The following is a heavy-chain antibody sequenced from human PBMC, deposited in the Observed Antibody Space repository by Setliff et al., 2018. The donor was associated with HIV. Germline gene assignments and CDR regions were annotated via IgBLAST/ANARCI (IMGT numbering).Heavy chain of an antibody. CDR2: TSHSGKT. D-gene: IGHD2-2*01. CDR1: GGSASNSRYY. V-gene: IGHV4-39*07. J-gene: IGHJ4*02. CDR3: VTSSSWSSRLNF. Sequence: SETLSLTCTVSGGSASNSRYYWAWIRQPPGQGLEWIGETSHSGKTNYNPSLKSRVTISVDTSKNQFSLKLTSVTAADTAVYYCVTSSSWSSRLNFWGPGMLVTVSS.